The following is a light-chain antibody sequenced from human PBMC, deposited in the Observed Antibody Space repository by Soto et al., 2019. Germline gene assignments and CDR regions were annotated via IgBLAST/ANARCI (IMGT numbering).Light chain of an antibody. Sequence: LTRSPGQSITISCTGTSSDVGGYNYVSWYQHHPGKAPKLLLYEVSNRPSGVPDRFSGSKSGTSASLAITGLRAEDEADYYCQSYDNILSGPLFGGGTKLTVL. CDR1: SSDVGGYNY. J-gene: IGLJ3*02. V-gene: IGLV2-14*01. CDR2: EVS. CDR3: QSYDNILSGPL.